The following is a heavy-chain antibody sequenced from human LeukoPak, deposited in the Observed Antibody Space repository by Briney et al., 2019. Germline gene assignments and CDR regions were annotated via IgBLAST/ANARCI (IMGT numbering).Heavy chain of an antibody. D-gene: IGHD6-13*01. J-gene: IGHJ4*02. CDR2: ISYSGNTI. CDR1: GFTFSDYY. Sequence: GRSLRLSCAASGFTFSDYYMSWVRQAPGKGLEWLSQISYSGNTINYLDSVRGRFSVSRDNSKNSLYLQMNSLKPEDTAVYYCARVAEAAAFDSWGQGTLVTVSS. CDR3: ARVAEAAAFDS. V-gene: IGHV3-11*04.